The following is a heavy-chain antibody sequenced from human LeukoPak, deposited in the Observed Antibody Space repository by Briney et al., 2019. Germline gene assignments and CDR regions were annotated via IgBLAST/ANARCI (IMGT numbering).Heavy chain of an antibody. D-gene: IGHD3-10*01. CDR1: GGSFSGYY. CDR2: INHSGST. Sequence: PSETLSLTCAVYGGSFSGYYWSWIRQPPGKELEWIGEINHSGSTIYNPSLKSRVTISVDTSKNQFSLKLSSVTAADTAVYYCARGSRFGEFPTDYWGQGTLVTVSS. CDR3: ARGSRFGEFPTDY. V-gene: IGHV4-34*01. J-gene: IGHJ4*02.